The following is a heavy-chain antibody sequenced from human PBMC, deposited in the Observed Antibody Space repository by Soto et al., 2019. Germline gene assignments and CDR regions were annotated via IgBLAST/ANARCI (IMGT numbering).Heavy chain of an antibody. D-gene: IGHD3-9*01. CDR2: IIPILGIA. Sequence: SVKVSCKTSGGTFSSYTISCVRQAPGQGLEWMGRIIPILGIANYAQKFQGRVTITADKSTSTAYMELSSLRSEDTAVYYCARDRSYYDILTRRNLYYFDYWGQGTLVTVSS. V-gene: IGHV1-69*04. J-gene: IGHJ4*02. CDR1: GGTFSSYT. CDR3: ARDRSYYDILTRRNLYYFDY.